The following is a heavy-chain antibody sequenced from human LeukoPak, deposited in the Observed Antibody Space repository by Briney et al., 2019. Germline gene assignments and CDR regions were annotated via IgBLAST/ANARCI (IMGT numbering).Heavy chain of an antibody. CDR1: GFSLSGYW. CDR3: ARDLDFYATDY. CDR2: IGKDGSWI. D-gene: IGHD2/OR15-2a*01. J-gene: IGHJ4*02. Sequence: GSLRLSCAASGFSLSGYWMCWVRQAPGQGLEWVANIGKDGSWIHYADSVKGRFTISRDNAKNSLYLQMNSLRADDTAIYYCARDLDFYATDYWGQGTLVTVSS. V-gene: IGHV3-7*01.